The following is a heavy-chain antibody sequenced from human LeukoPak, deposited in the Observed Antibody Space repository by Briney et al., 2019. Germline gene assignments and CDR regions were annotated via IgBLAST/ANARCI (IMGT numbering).Heavy chain of an antibody. J-gene: IGHJ4*02. CDR1: GYTLTELS. CDR3: AKMLQYQLLYGGDYFDY. V-gene: IGHV1-24*01. CDR2: FDPEDGET. Sequence: ASVKVSCKVSGYTLTELSMHWVRQAPGKGLEWMGGFDPEDGETIYAQKFQGRVTMTEDTSTDTAYMELSSLRSEDTAVYYCAKMLQYQLLYGGDYFDYWGQGTLVTVSS. D-gene: IGHD2-2*02.